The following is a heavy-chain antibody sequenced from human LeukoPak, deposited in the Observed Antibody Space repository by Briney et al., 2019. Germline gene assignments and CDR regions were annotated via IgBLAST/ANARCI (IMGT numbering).Heavy chain of an antibody. V-gene: IGHV3-33*08. J-gene: IGHJ6*02. Sequence: GGSLRLSCAASGFTFSSYVMHWVRQAPGKGLEWVAVIWYDGSNKYYADSVKGRFTISRDNSKNTLYLQMNSLRAEDTAVYYCARIGQQLVRGGMDVWGQGTTVTVSS. CDR3: ARIGQQLVRGGMDV. CDR2: IWYDGSNK. D-gene: IGHD6-13*01. CDR1: GFTFSSYV.